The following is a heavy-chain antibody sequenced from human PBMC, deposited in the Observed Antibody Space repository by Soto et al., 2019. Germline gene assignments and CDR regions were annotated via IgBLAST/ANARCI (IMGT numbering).Heavy chain of an antibody. V-gene: IGHV4-34*01. CDR3: ALWFGEAASAPLDY. J-gene: IGHJ4*02. Sequence: SETLSLTCAVYGGSFSGYCWSWIRQPPGKGLEWIGEINHSGSTNYNPSLKSRVTISVDTSKNQFSLKLSSVTAADTAVYYCALWFGEAASAPLDYWGQGTLVTVSS. D-gene: IGHD3-10*01. CDR1: GGSFSGYC. CDR2: INHSGST.